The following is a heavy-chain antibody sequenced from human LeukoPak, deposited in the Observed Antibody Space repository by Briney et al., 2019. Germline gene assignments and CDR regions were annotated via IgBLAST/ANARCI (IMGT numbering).Heavy chain of an antibody. J-gene: IGHJ4*02. CDR3: ARADMATVFDF. V-gene: IGHV4-31*03. Sequence: SQTLPLTCTVSGGSISSGADYWSWIRQHPGKGLEWIGYISYSGSTYYNPSLKTRLTISVDTSKNQFSLKLDSVTAADTALYYCARADMATVFDFWGRGTLVTVSS. CDR2: ISYSGST. CDR1: GGSISSGADY. D-gene: IGHD5-24*01.